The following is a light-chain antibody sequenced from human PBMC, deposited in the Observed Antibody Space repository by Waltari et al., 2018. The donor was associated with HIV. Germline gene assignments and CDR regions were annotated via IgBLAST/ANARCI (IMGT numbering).Light chain of an antibody. CDR3: ATWDDSLTGVV. J-gene: IGLJ2*01. V-gene: IGLV1-47*01. CDR1: RSNIGSNV. CDR2: RNN. Sequence: QYVLTQPPSPSGTPGKRVTISCSGSRSNIGSNVVYGYQQFPGAPPRLLIYRNNQRPSGVPDRFSGSKSGTSSSLDISGLRPEDEADYYCATWDDSLTGVVFGGGTKVTVL.